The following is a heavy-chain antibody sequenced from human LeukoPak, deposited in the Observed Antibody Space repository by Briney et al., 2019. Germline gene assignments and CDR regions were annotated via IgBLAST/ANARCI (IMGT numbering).Heavy chain of an antibody. D-gene: IGHD2-2*01. CDR2: ISWDGGST. V-gene: IGHV3-43*01. Sequence: QSGGSLRLSCAASGFTFDEYTMHWVRQAPGKGREWVSLISWDGGSTYYADSVKGRFTISRDNSKNSLYLQMNSLRTEDTALYYCAKGRYCSSTSCYEADYYGMDVWGQGTTVTVSS. CDR1: GFTFDEYT. CDR3: AKGRYCSSTSCYEADYYGMDV. J-gene: IGHJ6*02.